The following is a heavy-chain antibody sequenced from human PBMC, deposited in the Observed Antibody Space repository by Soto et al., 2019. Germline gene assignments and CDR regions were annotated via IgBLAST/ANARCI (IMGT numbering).Heavy chain of an antibody. CDR3: ARDISGSYFPAYYYYYGMDV. J-gene: IGHJ6*02. V-gene: IGHV3-33*01. D-gene: IGHD1-26*01. CDR1: GFTFSSYG. CDR2: IWYDGSNK. Sequence: GESLKISCAASGFTFSSYGMHWVRQAPGKGLEWVAVIWYDGSNKYYADSVKGRFTISRDNSKNTLYLQMNSLRAEDTAVYYCARDISGSYFPAYYYYYGMDVWGQGTTVTVSS.